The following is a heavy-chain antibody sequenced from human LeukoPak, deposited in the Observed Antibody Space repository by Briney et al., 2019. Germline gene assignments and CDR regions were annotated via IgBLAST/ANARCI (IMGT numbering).Heavy chain of an antibody. CDR1: GYSFTSFW. CDR3: ARQRLRGISYFGF. V-gene: IGHV5-51*01. D-gene: IGHD3-10*01. J-gene: IGHJ4*02. CDR2: IYPGDSDT. Sequence: GESLKISCKGSGYSFTSFWIGWVRQMPGKGLEWTGIIYPGDSDTRYSPSFQGQVTISADKSINTAYLQWSSLKASDTAMYYCARQRLRGISYFGFWGQGTLATVSS.